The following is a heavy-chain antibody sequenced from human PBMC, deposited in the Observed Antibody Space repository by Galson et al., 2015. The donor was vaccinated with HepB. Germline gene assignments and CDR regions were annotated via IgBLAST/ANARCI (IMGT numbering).Heavy chain of an antibody. CDR1: GGTFSSYA. Sequence: SCKASGGTFSSYAISWVRQAPGQGLEWMGGIIPIFGTANYAQKFQGRVTITADGSTSTASMELSSLRSEDTAVYYCARGHCSGGNCYSGYYHYYYMDVWGQGTTVTVSS. J-gene: IGHJ6*02. V-gene: IGHV1-69*01. D-gene: IGHD2-15*01. CDR3: ARGHCSGGNCYSGYYHYYYMDV. CDR2: IIPIFGTA.